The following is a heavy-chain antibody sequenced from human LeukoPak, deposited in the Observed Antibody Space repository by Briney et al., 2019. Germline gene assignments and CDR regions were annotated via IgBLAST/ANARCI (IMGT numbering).Heavy chain of an antibody. V-gene: IGHV1-69*13. CDR1: GGTFSSYA. J-gene: IGHJ5*02. CDR3: ARAPFNRITMVRGVIGWFDP. Sequence: SVKVSCKASGGTFSSYAISWVRQAPGQGLEWMGGIIAIFGAANYAQKFQGRVTITADESKSTAYMELSSLRSEDTAVYYCARAPFNRITMVRGVIGWFDPWGQGTLVTVSS. CDR2: IIAIFGAA. D-gene: IGHD3-10*01.